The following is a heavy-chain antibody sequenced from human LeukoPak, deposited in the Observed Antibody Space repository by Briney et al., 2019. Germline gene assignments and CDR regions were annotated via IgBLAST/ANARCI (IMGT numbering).Heavy chain of an antibody. V-gene: IGHV5-51*01. CDR2: IYPSDSDT. CDR3: ASPSREGYAFDI. D-gene: IGHD6-13*01. CDR1: GYRFTTYW. J-gene: IGHJ3*02. Sequence: GESLKISCKGSGYRFTTYWIAWVRQMPGKGLEWMGIIYPSDSDTRYSPSFQGQVTISADKSISTAYLQWSSLKASDTAMYYCASPSREGYAFDIWGQGTMVTVSS.